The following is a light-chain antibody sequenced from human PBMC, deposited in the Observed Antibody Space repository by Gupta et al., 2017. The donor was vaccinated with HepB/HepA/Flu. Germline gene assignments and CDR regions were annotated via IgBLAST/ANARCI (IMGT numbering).Light chain of an antibody. J-gene: IGLJ3*02. CDR2: NDN. CDR3: QSVDITGTFSHWV. CDR1: ALSTQY. V-gene: IGLV3-25*03. Sequence: ELTQAPSVPVSPGPTARITCSGDALSTQYGYWYQQKAGQAPLLVIFNDNERPSGIPERFSGSSSGTTFTLTITGVQAEDEADYYCQSVDITGTFSHWVFGGGTKLTVL.